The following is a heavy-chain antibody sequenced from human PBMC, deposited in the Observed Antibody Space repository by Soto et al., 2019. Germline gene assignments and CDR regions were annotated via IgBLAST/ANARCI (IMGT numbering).Heavy chain of an antibody. CDR1: GFSFSNYY. D-gene: IGHD6-6*01. J-gene: IGHJ1*01. CDR3: ATSYSSASWYFQD. CDR2: ISGDSSYI. V-gene: IGHV3-21*02. Sequence: EVQLVESGGGLVKPGGSLRLSCAASGFSFSNYYLNWVRRAPGKGLEWVSSISGDSSYIYYTDSLKGRFTISRDTAKSSLFLQMNSLRAEDTAVYYCATSYSSASWYFQDWGQGTQVTVSS.